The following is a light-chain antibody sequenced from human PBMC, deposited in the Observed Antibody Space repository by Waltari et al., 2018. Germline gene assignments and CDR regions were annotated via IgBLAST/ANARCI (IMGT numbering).Light chain of an antibody. CDR3: QHYVRLPAT. J-gene: IGKJ1*01. V-gene: IGKV3-20*01. Sequence: DIVLTQSPGSLSSSPGERVTLSCRASQSVSRDLAWYQQKPGQAPRLLIFGASNRATGMPDRFSGSGSETDCSLTISRLEPEDFAVYYCQHYVRLPATFGRGTKVESK. CDR2: GAS. CDR1: QSVSRD.